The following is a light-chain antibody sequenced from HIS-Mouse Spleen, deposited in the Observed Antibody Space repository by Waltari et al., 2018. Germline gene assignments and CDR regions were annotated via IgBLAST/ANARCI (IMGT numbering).Light chain of an antibody. Sequence: DIQLTQSPSFLSASVGDRVTITCPASQGISSYLARYQQKPGKAPKLLIYAASTLQSGVPSRFSGSGSGTEFTLTISSLQPEDFATYYCQQLNSYPPTFGQGTKVEIK. V-gene: IGKV1-9*01. CDR2: AAS. CDR1: QGISSY. CDR3: QQLNSYPPT. J-gene: IGKJ1*01.